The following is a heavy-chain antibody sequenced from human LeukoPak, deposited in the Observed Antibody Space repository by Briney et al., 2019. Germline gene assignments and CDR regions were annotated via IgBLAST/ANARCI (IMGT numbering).Heavy chain of an antibody. CDR1: GGSISSSSYY. D-gene: IGHD6-19*01. CDR2: IYYSGST. J-gene: IGHJ3*02. CDR3: ARLQQWLVLGAFDI. V-gene: IGHV4-39*07. Sequence: SETLSLTCTVSGGSISSSSYYWGWIRQPPGKGLEWIGSIYYSGSTYYNPSLKSRVTISVDTSKNQFSLKLSSVTAADTAVYYCARLQQWLVLGAFDIWGQGTMVTVSS.